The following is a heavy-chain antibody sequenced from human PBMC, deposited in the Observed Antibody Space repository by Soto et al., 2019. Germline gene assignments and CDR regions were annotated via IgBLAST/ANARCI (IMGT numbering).Heavy chain of an antibody. J-gene: IGHJ4*02. CDR2: INDRSSAT. V-gene: IGHV3-48*02. D-gene: IGHD6-13*01. CDR3: ARDRRWAIDY. CDR1: GFSLSNYG. Sequence: GGSLRLSCAASGFSLSNYGMNWVRQAPGRGLEWVSHINDRSSATYYADSVKGRFTISRDNAKNSLYLQINSLKDEDTAMYYCARDRRWAIDYWGQGTLVTVSS.